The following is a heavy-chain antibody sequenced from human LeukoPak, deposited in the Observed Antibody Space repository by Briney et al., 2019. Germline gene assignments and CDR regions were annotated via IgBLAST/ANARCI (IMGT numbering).Heavy chain of an antibody. V-gene: IGHV3-74*01. J-gene: IGHJ4*02. CDR3: ARDGGTYD. D-gene: IGHD1-26*01. CDR1: GFTFRSYW. Sequence: TGGSLRLSCAASGFTFRSYWMHWVRQAPGKGLVWVSRINRDGSSTNYADSVKGRFTISRDNAKNSLYLQMNSLRAEDTALYYCARDGGTYDWGQGTLVTVSS. CDR2: INRDGSST.